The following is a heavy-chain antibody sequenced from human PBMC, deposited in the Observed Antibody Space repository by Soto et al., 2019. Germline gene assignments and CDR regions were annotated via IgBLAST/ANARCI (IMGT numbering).Heavy chain of an antibody. J-gene: IGHJ6*03. CDR3: ARRARPDFYYMDV. D-gene: IGHD6-6*01. CDR1: GFTLSGYA. Sequence: EVQLAESGGGLAQPGGSLRLSCAASGFTLSGYAMDWVRQAPGKGLEYVSGISSNGVGTYYAKSVQGRFTISRDNSKNTVYPQMGSLRPEDMAVYYCARRARPDFYYMDVWGKGTTVTVSS. CDR2: ISSNGVGT. V-gene: IGHV3-64*01.